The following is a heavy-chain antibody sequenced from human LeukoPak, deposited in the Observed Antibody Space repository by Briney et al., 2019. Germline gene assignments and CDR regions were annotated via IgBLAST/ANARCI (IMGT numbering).Heavy chain of an antibody. CDR1: GFTFSSYA. Sequence: PGGSLRLSCAASGFTFSSYAMHWVRQAPGKGLEWVAVISYDGSNKYYADSVKGRFTISRDNSKNTLYLQMNSLRAEDTAVYYCARGPHGYCSSTSCYSSFDYWGQGTLVTVSS. V-gene: IGHV3-30-3*01. CDR3: ARGPHGYCSSTSCYSSFDY. D-gene: IGHD2-2*03. CDR2: ISYDGSNK. J-gene: IGHJ4*02.